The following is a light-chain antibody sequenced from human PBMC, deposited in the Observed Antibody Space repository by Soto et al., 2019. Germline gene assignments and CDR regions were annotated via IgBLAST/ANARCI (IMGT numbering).Light chain of an antibody. CDR2: DVT. CDR3: CSYAGTYTVWV. V-gene: IGLV2-11*01. J-gene: IGLJ3*02. Sequence: QSALTQPRSVSGSPGQSVIISCTGTRSDVGTYNLVSWYQHHPGRAPKLMIYDVTKRPSGVPDRFSASKSGNTASLTISGLQAEDEADYYCCSYAGTYTVWVFGGGTKLTVL. CDR1: RSDVGTYNL.